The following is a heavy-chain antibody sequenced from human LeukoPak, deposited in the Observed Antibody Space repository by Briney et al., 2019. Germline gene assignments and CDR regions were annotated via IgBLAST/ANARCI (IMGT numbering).Heavy chain of an antibody. D-gene: IGHD3-22*01. CDR1: GYTFTSYG. CDR3: ARGSYDSSGYYHLEDY. CDR2: INAGNGNT. V-gene: IGHV1-3*01. J-gene: IGHJ4*02. Sequence: ASVKVSCKASGYTFTSYGISWVRQAPGQGLEWMGWINAGNGNTKYSQKFQGRVTITRDTSASTAYMELSSLRSEDTAVYYCARGSYDSSGYYHLEDYWGQGTLVTVSS.